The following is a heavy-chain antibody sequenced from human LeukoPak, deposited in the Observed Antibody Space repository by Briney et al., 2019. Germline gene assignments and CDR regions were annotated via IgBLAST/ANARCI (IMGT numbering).Heavy chain of an antibody. J-gene: IGHJ4*02. D-gene: IGHD6-13*01. Sequence: GGSLRLSCAASGFTFSSYWMHWVRQAPGKGLVWVSRISSDGSSTSYADSVKGRFTISRDNAKNTLYLQMNSLRAEDTAVYYCARDYSSSWDTGGFDYWGQGTLVTVSS. CDR1: GFTFSSYW. CDR2: ISSDGSST. CDR3: ARDYSSSWDTGGFDY. V-gene: IGHV3-74*01.